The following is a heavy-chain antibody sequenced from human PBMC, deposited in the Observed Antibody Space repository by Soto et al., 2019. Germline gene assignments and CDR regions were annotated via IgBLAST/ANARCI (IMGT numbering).Heavy chain of an antibody. J-gene: IGHJ5*02. V-gene: IGHV1-3*01. CDR2: INPATGDT. CDR1: GYAFTTSA. D-gene: IGHD3-10*01. CDR3: ARAAGRSKLLPYYFDP. Sequence: QVHLVQSGAEVQKPGASVRISCQASGYAFTTSAIHWVRQAPGQSLEWMGWINPATGDTKYSQNVRGRVTFALDTSPTTAYMDLRSLASHDTAVYSCARAAGRSKLLPYYFDPWGQGTLVTVSS.